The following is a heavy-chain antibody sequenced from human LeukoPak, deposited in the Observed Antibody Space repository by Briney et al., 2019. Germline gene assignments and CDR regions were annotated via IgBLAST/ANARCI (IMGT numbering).Heavy chain of an antibody. CDR2: ISYDGSNK. J-gene: IGHJ4*02. D-gene: IGHD2-15*01. CDR3: AKDGLTAIVVVAATPNYFDY. Sequence: GGSLRLSCAASGFTFSSYGMHWVRQAPGKGLEWVAVISYDGSNKYYADSVKGRFTISRDNSKKTLYLQMNSLRAEDTAVYYCAKDGLTAIVVVAATPNYFDYWGQGTLVTVSS. V-gene: IGHV3-30*18. CDR1: GFTFSSYG.